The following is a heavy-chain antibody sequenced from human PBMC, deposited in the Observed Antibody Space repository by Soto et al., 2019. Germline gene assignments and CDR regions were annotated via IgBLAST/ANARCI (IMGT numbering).Heavy chain of an antibody. J-gene: IGHJ4*02. CDR1: GGSMNNYY. CDR3: VRGWYSGNYYTFDS. V-gene: IGHV4-4*07. D-gene: IGHD1-26*01. CDR2: XNXXGXT. Sequence: SETLSLTCNVSGGSMNNYYWSWIRQSAGRGLEXIGXXNXXGXTXXXPXXXSRVTMSIDTSKNQFSLKLSSVTAADTAMYYCVRGWYSGNYYTFDSWGQGALVTVSS.